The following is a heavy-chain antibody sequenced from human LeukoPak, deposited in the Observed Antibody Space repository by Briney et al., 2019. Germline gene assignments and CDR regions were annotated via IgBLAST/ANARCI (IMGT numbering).Heavy chain of an antibody. J-gene: IGHJ4*02. CDR2: INPNSGGT. D-gene: IGHD5-18*01. V-gene: IGHV1-2*02. Sequence: ASVKVSCKASGYTFTGYYMHWVRQAPGQGLEWMGWINPNSGGTNYAQKFQGRVTMTRDTSISTAYMELSRLRSDDTAVYCCARDLAAMVRYYYFDYWGQGTLVTVSS. CDR3: ARDLAAMVRYYYFDY. CDR1: GYTFTGYY.